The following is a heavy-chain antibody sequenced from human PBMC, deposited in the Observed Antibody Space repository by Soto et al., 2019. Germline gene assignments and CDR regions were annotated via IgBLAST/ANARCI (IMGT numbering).Heavy chain of an antibody. Sequence: SETLSLTCTVSGGSISSGGYYWSWTRQHPGKGLEWIGYIYYSASTYYNPSLKSRVTISVDTSKNQFSLKLSSVTAAVTAVYYCARGATIYYYYMDVWGKGTTVTVSS. D-gene: IGHD5-12*01. CDR1: GGSISSGGYY. CDR3: ARGATIYYYYMDV. V-gene: IGHV4-31*03. CDR2: IYYSAST. J-gene: IGHJ6*03.